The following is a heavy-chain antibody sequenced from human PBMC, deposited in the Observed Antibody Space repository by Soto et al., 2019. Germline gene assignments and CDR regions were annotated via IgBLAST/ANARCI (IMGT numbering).Heavy chain of an antibody. CDR1: GYTFTSYA. CDR3: GGGGGGPLDWFDP. CDR2: INAGNGNT. J-gene: IGHJ5*02. D-gene: IGHD3-10*01. Sequence: QVQLVQSGAEEKKPGASVKVSCKASGYTFTSYAMHWVRQAPGQRLEWMGWINAGNGNTKYSQKFQGRVTITRDTSASTANMELRSLRSEDAPVYFCGGGGGGPLDWFDPWGQGTLVTVSS. V-gene: IGHV1-3*05.